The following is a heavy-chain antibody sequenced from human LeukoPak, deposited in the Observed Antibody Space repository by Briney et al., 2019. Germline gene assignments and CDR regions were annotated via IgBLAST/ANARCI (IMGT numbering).Heavy chain of an antibody. CDR3: ARGFWRYDSSGYSKN. V-gene: IGHV1-24*01. CDR2: FDSADSRT. D-gene: IGHD3-22*01. Sequence: ASVKVSCKVSGYSLTQLSLNWVRQAPGQGPEWMGHFDSADSRTFSAQKFQGRVTMTEDTSSDIAYMELHGLGSEDTAVYYCARGFWRYDSSGYSKNWGQGTLVTVSS. CDR1: GYSLTQLS. J-gene: IGHJ4*02.